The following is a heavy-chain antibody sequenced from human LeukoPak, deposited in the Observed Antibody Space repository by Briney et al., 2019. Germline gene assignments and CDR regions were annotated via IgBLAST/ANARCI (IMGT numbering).Heavy chain of an antibody. CDR1: GFSLTTSGVG. J-gene: IGHJ6*03. CDR3: AHRLEGPEAYYMDV. D-gene: IGHD5-24*01. Sequence: SGPTLVNPTQTLTLTCTFSGFSLTTSGVGVGWIRQPPGKALEWLALIYSNDDKRYSPSLKSRLTVTKDTSKNQVVLTMTNMDPVDTATYYCAHRLEGPEAYYMDVWGKGTTVTVSS. CDR2: IYSNDDK. V-gene: IGHV2-5*01.